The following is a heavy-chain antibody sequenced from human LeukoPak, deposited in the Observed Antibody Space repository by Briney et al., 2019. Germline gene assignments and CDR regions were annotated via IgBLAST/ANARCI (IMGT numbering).Heavy chain of an antibody. CDR1: GYTFTSYA. V-gene: IGHV7-4-1*02. J-gene: IGHJ3*02. CDR2: INTNTGNP. CDR3: ARGPGIVGAGGAFNI. Sequence: ASVKVSCKASGYTFTSYAMNWVRQAPGQGLEWMGWINTNTGNPMYAQGFTGRFVFSLDTSVSTAYLQTSSLKAEDTAVYYCARGPGIVGAGGAFNIWGQGTMVTVSS. D-gene: IGHD1-26*01.